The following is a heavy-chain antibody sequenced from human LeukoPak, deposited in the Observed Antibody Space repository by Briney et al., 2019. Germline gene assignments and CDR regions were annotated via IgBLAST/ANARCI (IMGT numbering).Heavy chain of an antibody. CDR3: ARGTVTIGYFDY. D-gene: IGHD4-11*01. V-gene: IGHV3-53*01. J-gene: IGHJ4*02. CDR1: GLSVSSNY. Sequence: GGSLRLSCTASGLSVSSNYMSWVRQAPGKGLEWVSVIYSGGSTDYADSVKGRFTISRDNSKNTVYLQMNSLRAEDTAIYYCARGTVTIGYFDYWGQGTLVTVSS. CDR2: IYSGGST.